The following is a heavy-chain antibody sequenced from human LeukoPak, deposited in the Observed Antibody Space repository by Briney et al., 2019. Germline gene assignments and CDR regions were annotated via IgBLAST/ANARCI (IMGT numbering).Heavy chain of an antibody. CDR2: IKSKTDGGTT. CDR1: GFTFSNAW. J-gene: IGHJ4*02. V-gene: IGHV3-15*01. D-gene: IGHD6-19*01. Sequence: WGSLRLSCAASGFTFSNAWMSWVRQAPGKGLEWVGRIKSKTDGGTTDYAAPVKGRFTISRDDSKNTLYLQMNSLKTEDTAVYYCTAEVYSSGWYFYWGQGTLVTVSS. CDR3: TAEVYSSGWYFY.